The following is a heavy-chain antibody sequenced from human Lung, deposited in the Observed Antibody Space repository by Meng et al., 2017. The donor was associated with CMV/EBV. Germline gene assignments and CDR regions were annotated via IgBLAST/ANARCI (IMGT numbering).Heavy chain of an antibody. Sequence: GGSLRLSCAASGFTFSSYAMHWVRQSPGKGLEWVAVISYDGSNKYYADSVKGRFTISRDNSKNTLYLQMNSLRAEDTAVYYCARWGVDTAMADYYYGMDVXGQGXTVTVSS. J-gene: IGHJ6*02. D-gene: IGHD5-18*01. CDR3: ARWGVDTAMADYYYGMDV. CDR1: GFTFSSYA. CDR2: ISYDGSNK. V-gene: IGHV3-30*04.